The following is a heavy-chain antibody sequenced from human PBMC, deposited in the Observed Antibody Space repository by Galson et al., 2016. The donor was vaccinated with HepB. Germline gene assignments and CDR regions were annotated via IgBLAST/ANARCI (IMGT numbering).Heavy chain of an antibody. Sequence: SVKVSCKASGGTFSSYTISWVRQAPGQGLEWMGGIIPIFGTANYAQKFQGRVTITADKSTSTAYMVLSSLRSEDTAVYYCATPYYASGCSYNSPPDPFNSWGQGTLVTVSS. D-gene: IGHD3-10*01. V-gene: IGHV1-69*06. CDR1: GGTFSSYT. J-gene: IGHJ4*02. CDR3: ATPYYASGCSYNSPPDPFNS. CDR2: IIPIFGTA.